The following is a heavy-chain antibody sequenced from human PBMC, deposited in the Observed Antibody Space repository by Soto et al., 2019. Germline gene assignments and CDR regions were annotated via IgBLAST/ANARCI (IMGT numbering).Heavy chain of an antibody. CDR2: IYPGDSDT. V-gene: IGHV5-51*01. CDR1: GYSFTSYW. J-gene: IGHJ6*02. Sequence: EVQLVQSGAEVKKPGESLKISCKGSGYSFTSYWIGWVRQMPGKGLEWMGIIYPGDSDTRYSPSFQGQVTISADKSISTTYLQWSSLKASDTAMYYCARGNVDYYYNYGLDVWGQGTTVTVSS. CDR3: ARGNVDYYYNYGLDV.